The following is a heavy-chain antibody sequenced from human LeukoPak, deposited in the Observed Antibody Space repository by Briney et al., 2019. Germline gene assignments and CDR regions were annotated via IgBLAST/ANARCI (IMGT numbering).Heavy chain of an antibody. D-gene: IGHD3-16*01. J-gene: IGHJ4*02. CDR3: AKDWGALDY. Sequence: GGSLRLSCAASGFTFSSYGMHWVRQAPGKGLEWAAVIWYDGSNKYYADSVEGRFTISRDNSKNTLYLQMNSLRAEDTAVYYCAKDWGALDYWGQGTLVTVSS. CDR2: IWYDGSNK. V-gene: IGHV3-33*06. CDR1: GFTFSSYG.